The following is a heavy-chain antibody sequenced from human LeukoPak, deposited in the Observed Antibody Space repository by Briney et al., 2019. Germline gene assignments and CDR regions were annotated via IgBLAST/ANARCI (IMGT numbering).Heavy chain of an antibody. Sequence: GGSLRLSCAASGFIFSSFAMNWVRQAPGKGLEWVSYISPTYNIYYSDSVRGRFTISRDNAKNSLYLQMNSLRDEDTAVYYCARDHNWGFDYWGQGTLVAVSS. J-gene: IGHJ4*02. V-gene: IGHV3-48*02. CDR2: ISPTYNI. CDR3: ARDHNWGFDY. D-gene: IGHD7-27*01. CDR1: GFIFSSFA.